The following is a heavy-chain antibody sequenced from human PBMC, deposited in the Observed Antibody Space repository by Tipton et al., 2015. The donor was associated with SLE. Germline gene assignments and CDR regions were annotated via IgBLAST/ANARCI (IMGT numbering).Heavy chain of an antibody. CDR3: ARVKTDSVWGSSNDAFDI. CDR2: INHSGST. CDR1: GGSISSSSYY. Sequence: TLSLTCTVSGGSISSSSYYWGWIRQPPGKGLEWIGEINHSGSTNYNPSLKSRVTISVDTSKNQFSLKLSSVTAADTAVYYCARVKTDSVWGSSNDAFDIWGQGTMVTVSS. J-gene: IGHJ3*02. V-gene: IGHV4-39*07. D-gene: IGHD3-16*01.